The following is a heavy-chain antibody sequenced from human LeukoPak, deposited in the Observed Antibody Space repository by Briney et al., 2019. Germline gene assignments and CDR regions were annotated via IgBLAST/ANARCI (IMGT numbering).Heavy chain of an antibody. Sequence: GGTLRLSCAASGFTFSSYGMSWVRQAPGKGLEWVSAISGNGGSTYYADSVKGRFAISRDTSKNTLYLQMNSLRAEDTAVYYCAKPARTDAFDIWGQGTMVTVSS. V-gene: IGHV3-23*01. J-gene: IGHJ3*02. CDR1: GFTFSSYG. CDR2: ISGNGGST. D-gene: IGHD1-14*01. CDR3: AKPARTDAFDI.